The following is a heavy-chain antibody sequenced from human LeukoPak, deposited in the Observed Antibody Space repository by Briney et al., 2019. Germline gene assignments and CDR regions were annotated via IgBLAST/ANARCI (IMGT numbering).Heavy chain of an antibody. Sequence: ASVKVSCKASGYTFTGYYMHWVRQAPGQGLEWMGWINPNSGGTNYAQKFQGRVTMTRDTSISTAYMELSRLRSGDTAVYYCARAARVVVTVISDYWGQGTLVTVSS. CDR2: INPNSGGT. CDR3: ARAARVVVTVISDY. V-gene: IGHV1-2*02. J-gene: IGHJ4*02. D-gene: IGHD2-21*02. CDR1: GYTFTGYY.